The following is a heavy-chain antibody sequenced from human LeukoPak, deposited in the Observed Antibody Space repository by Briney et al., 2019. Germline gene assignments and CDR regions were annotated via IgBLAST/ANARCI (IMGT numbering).Heavy chain of an antibody. J-gene: IGHJ4*02. V-gene: IGHV1-2*06. CDR1: GYTFTGYY. CDR3: ARVDSNSFEAFDF. CDR2: INPNSGGT. D-gene: IGHD6-6*01. Sequence: ASVKVSCKASGYTFTGYYMHWVRQAPGQGLEWMGRINPNSGGTNYAQKFQGRDTMTKDTSISTAYMELSRLRSDDTAVYYCARVDSNSFEAFDFWGQGTLVTVSS.